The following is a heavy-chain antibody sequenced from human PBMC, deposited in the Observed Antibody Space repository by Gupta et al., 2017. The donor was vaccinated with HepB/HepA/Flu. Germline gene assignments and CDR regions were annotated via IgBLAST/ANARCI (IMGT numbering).Heavy chain of an antibody. J-gene: IGHJ4*02. Sequence: EVQLLESGGGLVQPGGSLRLSCAASGFTFRHFAMNWVRQAPGKGVEWISTISGSAISTYYADSVKGRFTISRDNSQSTLYLQLNSLRAEDTAVYYCVKEGQWQVTSPFDYWGQGTLVTVSS. CDR2: ISGSAIST. CDR1: GFTFRHFA. CDR3: VKEGQWQVTSPFDY. D-gene: IGHD6-19*01. V-gene: IGHV3-23*01.